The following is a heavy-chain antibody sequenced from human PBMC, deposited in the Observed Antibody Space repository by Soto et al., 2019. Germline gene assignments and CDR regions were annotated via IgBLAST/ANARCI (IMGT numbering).Heavy chain of an antibody. D-gene: IGHD6-13*01. V-gene: IGHV1-2*02. Sequence: ASVKVSCKASGYTFSDYYTHLVRQAPGRGLEWMGWINPNSGGTNYAQKFQGRVTMTRDTSISTAYMELSRLRSDDTAVYYCARSSSWYKNWFDPWGQGTLVTVSS. CDR3: ARSSSWYKNWFDP. CDR2: INPNSGGT. J-gene: IGHJ5*02. CDR1: GYTFSDYY.